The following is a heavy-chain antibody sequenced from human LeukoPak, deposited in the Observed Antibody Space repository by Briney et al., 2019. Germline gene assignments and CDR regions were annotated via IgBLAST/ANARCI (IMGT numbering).Heavy chain of an antibody. V-gene: IGHV4-34*01. CDR1: GGSFSGYY. J-gene: IGHJ5*02. Sequence: SETLSLTCAVYGGSFSGYYWSWIRQPPGKGLEWTGEINHSGSTNYNPSLKSRVTISVDTSKNQFSLKLSSVTAADTAVYYCARCGLTGRWFDPWGQGTLVTVSS. D-gene: IGHD1-14*01. CDR2: INHSGST. CDR3: ARCGLTGRWFDP.